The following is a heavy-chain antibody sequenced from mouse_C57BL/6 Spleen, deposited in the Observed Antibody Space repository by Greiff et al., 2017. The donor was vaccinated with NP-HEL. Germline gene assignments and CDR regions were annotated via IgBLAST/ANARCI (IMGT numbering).Heavy chain of an antibody. Sequence: QVQLQQSGAELVKPGASVKISCKASGYAFSSYWMNWVKQRPGKGLEWIGQIYPGDGDTNYNGKFKGKATLTADKSSSTAYMQLSSLTSEDSAVYYCARGLLRYYDAMDYWGQGTSVTVSS. CDR1: GYAFSSYW. CDR2: IYPGDGDT. V-gene: IGHV1-80*01. CDR3: ARGLLRYYDAMDY. D-gene: IGHD1-1*01. J-gene: IGHJ4*01.